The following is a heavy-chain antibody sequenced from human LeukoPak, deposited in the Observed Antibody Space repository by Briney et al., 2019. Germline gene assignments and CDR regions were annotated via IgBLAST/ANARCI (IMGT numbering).Heavy chain of an antibody. CDR3: ASSLGSSGYPVMG. J-gene: IGHJ4*02. V-gene: IGHV4-39*07. CDR2: INHSGST. Sequence: SETLSLTCTVSGGSISSSSYYWGWIRQPPGKGLEWIGEINHSGSTNYNPSLKSRVTISVDTSKNQFSLKLSSVTAADTAVYYCASSLGSSGYPVMGWGQGTLVTVSS. CDR1: GGSISSSSYY. D-gene: IGHD3-22*01.